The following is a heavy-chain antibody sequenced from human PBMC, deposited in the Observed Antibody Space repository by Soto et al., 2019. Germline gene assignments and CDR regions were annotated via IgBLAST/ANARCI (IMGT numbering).Heavy chain of an antibody. V-gene: IGHV1-18*01. D-gene: IGHD3-10*01. CDR1: GYPFSTYG. Sequence: QVQLVQSGAEVTKPGASVKVSCKTSGYPFSTYGLSWVREAPGQGLEWMGWSVANSGNRIYAQKFQCRVTMYTDRSTNTGYMELRSLTSDDSALYYCARVAGYGSGNRFFDNWGQGTLVTVS. J-gene: IGHJ4*02. CDR3: ARVAGYGSGNRFFDN. CDR2: SVANSGNR.